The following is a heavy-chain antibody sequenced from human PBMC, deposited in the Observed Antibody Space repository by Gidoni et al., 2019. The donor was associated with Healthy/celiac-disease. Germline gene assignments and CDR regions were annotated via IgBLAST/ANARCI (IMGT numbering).Heavy chain of an antibody. CDR1: GCTFSSYA. CDR2: IIPIFGTA. V-gene: IGHV1-69*06. CDR3: ARGEGGHYGDFDY. J-gene: IGHJ4*02. Sequence: QVHLLQSGAEVQKPGSSVQVFCQASGCTFSSYAISWVRQAPGEGLEWMGGIIPIFGTANYAQKFQGRVTITADKSTSTAYMELSSLRSEDTAVYYCARGEGGHYGDFDYWGQGTLVTVSS. D-gene: IGHD4-17*01.